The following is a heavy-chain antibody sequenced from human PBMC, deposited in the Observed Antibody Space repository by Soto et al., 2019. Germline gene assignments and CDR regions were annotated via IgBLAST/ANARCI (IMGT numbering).Heavy chain of an antibody. CDR1: GGSISSGGYY. V-gene: IGHV4-31*03. Sequence: SETLSLTCTVSGGSISSGGYYWSWIRQHPGKGLEWIGYIYYSGSTYYNPSLESRVTISVDTSKNQFSLKLSSVTAADTAVYYCASRGSFYYDSSGYYYWGQGTLVTVSS. CDR2: IYYSGST. D-gene: IGHD3-22*01. CDR3: ASRGSFYYDSSGYYY. J-gene: IGHJ4*02.